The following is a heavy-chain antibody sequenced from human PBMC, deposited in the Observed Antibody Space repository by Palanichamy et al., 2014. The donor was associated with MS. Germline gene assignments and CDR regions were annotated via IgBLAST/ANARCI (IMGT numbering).Heavy chain of an antibody. CDR3: ARVVGYCTNGICPFDS. V-gene: IGHV4-59*01. J-gene: IGHJ4*02. CDR1: GGSISSYY. CDR2: IYYSGNT. Sequence: VQLQESDPGLAKLPETLSLTCTVSGGSISSYYWSWIRQPPGKGLEWIGYIYYSGNTNYNPSLKSRVTISVDTSKNQFSLKLSSVTAADTAVYYCARVVGYCTNGICPFDSWGQGTLVTVSS. D-gene: IGHD2-8*01.